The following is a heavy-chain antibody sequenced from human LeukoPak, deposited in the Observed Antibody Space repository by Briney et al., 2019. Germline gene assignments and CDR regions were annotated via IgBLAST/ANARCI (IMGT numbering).Heavy chain of an antibody. D-gene: IGHD6-13*01. J-gene: IGHJ4*02. CDR1: GFTFDNYV. CDR2: ISWTSVNI. CDR3: ARPPAHLAAAVSDY. Sequence: PGRSLRLSCTASGFTFDNYVMDWVRQAPGKGLEWVSGISWTSVNIGYADSVKGRFTISRDNAKNSLYLQMNSLRAEDTAVYYCARPPAHLAAAVSDYWGQGTLVTVSS. V-gene: IGHV3-9*01.